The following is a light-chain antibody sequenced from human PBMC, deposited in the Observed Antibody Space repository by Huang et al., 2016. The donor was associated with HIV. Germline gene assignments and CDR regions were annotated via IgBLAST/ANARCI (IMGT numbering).Light chain of an antibody. CDR2: DAS. J-gene: IGKJ1*01. V-gene: IGKV3-11*01. Sequence: EIVLTQSTATLSLSPGERATLSCRASQSVSSYLAWYQQKPGQAPRLLIYDASSRATGIPARFSGSVSGTDFTLTISSLEPEDFAVYYCQQLSNWPRTFGQGTKVEIK. CDR3: QQLSNWPRT. CDR1: QSVSSY.